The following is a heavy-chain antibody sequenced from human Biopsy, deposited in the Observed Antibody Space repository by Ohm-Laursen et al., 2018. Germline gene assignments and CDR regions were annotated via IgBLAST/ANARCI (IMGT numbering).Heavy chain of an antibody. Sequence: SETLSLTCAVSGVSITAYYWSWIRQPPGKGLECIGNIHHSGSTNYNPSFKSRLTISVDTSKDQFSLKLSSVTAADTAVYYCARMDCSGGSCHYYSYGMDVWGQGTTVTVSS. CDR1: GVSITAYY. CDR2: IHHSGST. CDR3: ARMDCSGGSCHYYSYGMDV. V-gene: IGHV4-4*09. J-gene: IGHJ6*02. D-gene: IGHD2-15*01.